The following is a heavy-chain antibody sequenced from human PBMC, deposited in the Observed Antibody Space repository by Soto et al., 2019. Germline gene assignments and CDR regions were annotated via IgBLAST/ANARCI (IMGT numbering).Heavy chain of an antibody. CDR2: ISNSGGNT. J-gene: IGHJ5*02. CDR1: GFIFSNFA. CDR3: VKDGVAFRGSRGQLGSFDP. Sequence: GGSLRLSCAASGFIFSNFAMSWVRQAPGKGLEWVSAISNSGGNTYYKDSVKGRFRISRDNSKSTLYLQMNSLRVADTAVYFCVKDGVAFRGSRGQLGSFDPWGQGSLVTVSS. D-gene: IGHD2-2*01. V-gene: IGHV3-23*01.